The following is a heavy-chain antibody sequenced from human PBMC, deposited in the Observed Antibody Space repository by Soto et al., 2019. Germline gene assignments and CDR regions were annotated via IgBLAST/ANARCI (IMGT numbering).Heavy chain of an antibody. CDR3: ARTAITDSIYMDV. V-gene: IGHV5-51*01. CDR1: GYSFTSYL. J-gene: IGHJ6*02. CDR2: IYPGDSDT. Sequence: GESLKISFKGPGYSFTSYLICWVRQMPVKGLEWMGIIYPGDSDTRYSTSFQGQVTISADKSISTAYLQWSSLKASDTAMYYCARTAITDSIYMDVLGQGTTVTVSS. D-gene: IGHD3-22*01.